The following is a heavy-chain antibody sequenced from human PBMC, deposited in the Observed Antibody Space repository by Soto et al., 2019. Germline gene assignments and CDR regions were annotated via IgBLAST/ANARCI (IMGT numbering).Heavy chain of an antibody. CDR1: GFTFSDYY. V-gene: IGHV3-11*06. Sequence: GGSLRLSCAASGFTFSDYYMTWIRQAPGKGLEWVSYISSSSSHTNYADSVKGRFTISRDNAKNSLYLVMHSLRAEDTAVYYCARGVTDPPFYYCRQRTPVTVAS. J-gene: IGHJ4*02. D-gene: IGHD2-21*02. CDR2: ISSSSSHT. CDR3: ARGVTDPPFYY.